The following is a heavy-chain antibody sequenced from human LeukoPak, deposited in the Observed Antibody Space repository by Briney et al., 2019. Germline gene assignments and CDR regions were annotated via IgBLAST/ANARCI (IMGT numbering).Heavy chain of an antibody. D-gene: IGHD2-2*01. Sequence: KPGGSLRLSCAASGFAFSDCYMTWIRQAPGKGLEYISYIGGSGGDITYADSVRGRFTVSRDNAKNSLYLQMNSLRVEDTAVYYCARYARDLDYWGQGPLVTVSS. CDR2: IGGSGGDI. CDR3: ARYARDLDY. V-gene: IGHV3-11*01. CDR1: GFAFSDCY. J-gene: IGHJ4*02.